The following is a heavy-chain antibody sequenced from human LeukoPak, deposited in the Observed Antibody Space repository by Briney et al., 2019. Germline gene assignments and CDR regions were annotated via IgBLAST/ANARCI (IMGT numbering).Heavy chain of an antibody. CDR2: ISSSGAST. Sequence: GGSLRLSCAASGLTFSGYGMTWVRQAPGKGLEWVSSISSSGASTYHADSVKGRFTISRDNAKNSLYLQMNSLIAEDTAVYYCARELAVAGEDNWFDPWGQGTLVTVSS. CDR3: ARELAVAGEDNWFDP. D-gene: IGHD6-19*01. V-gene: IGHV3-21*01. J-gene: IGHJ5*02. CDR1: GLTFSGYG.